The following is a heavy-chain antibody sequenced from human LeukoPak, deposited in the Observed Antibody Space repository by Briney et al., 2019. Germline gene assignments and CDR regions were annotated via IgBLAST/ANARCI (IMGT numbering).Heavy chain of an antibody. CDR3: ARVRTYYDILTGYSGAKAFDY. Sequence: GESLKVSCKASGYTFTGYYMHWVRQAPGQGLEWMGWINPNSGGTNYAQKFQGRVTMTRDTSISTAYMELSRLRSDDTAVYYCARVRTYYDILTGYSGAKAFDYWGQGTLVTVSS. CDR1: GYTFTGYY. D-gene: IGHD3-9*01. J-gene: IGHJ4*02. CDR2: INPNSGGT. V-gene: IGHV1-2*02.